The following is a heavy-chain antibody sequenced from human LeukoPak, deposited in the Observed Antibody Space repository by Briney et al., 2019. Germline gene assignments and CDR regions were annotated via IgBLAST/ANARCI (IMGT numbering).Heavy chain of an antibody. Sequence: GGSLRLSCTASGFTFGDYAMSWVRQAPGKGPEWVSLIRSKPYGGTTEYAASVKGRFTISRDDSKSTAYLQMDSLKTEDTAVYYCSRGVIVGTTRDYWGQGTLVTVSS. V-gene: IGHV3-49*04. J-gene: IGHJ4*02. D-gene: IGHD1-26*01. CDR1: GFTFGDYA. CDR2: IRSKPYGGTT. CDR3: SRGVIVGTTRDY.